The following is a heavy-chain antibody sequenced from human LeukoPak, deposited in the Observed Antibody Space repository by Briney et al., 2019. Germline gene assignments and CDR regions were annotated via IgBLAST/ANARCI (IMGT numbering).Heavy chain of an antibody. V-gene: IGHV1-18*01. Sequence: GASVKVSCKASGYTFTSYAVAWVRQAPGQGLEWMGWISAYAQKFRGRVTMTTDTSTNTGYMELRSLRSDDTAVYFCARDQLRYYGWDTYYSDMDFWGQGTTVTVSS. CDR2: ISAY. J-gene: IGHJ6*02. CDR3: ARDQLRYYGWDTYYSDMDF. CDR1: GYTFTSYA. D-gene: IGHD3-10*01.